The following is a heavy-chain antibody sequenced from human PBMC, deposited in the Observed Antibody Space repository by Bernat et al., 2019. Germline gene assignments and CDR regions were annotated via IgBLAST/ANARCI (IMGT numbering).Heavy chain of an antibody. V-gene: IGHV3-64*01. D-gene: IGHD3-22*01. J-gene: IGHJ3*02. Sequence: VQRVESGGGLVHPGGSLSLPCAASGFTFVPYPMHWFRQPPGEGLEYVSSILGDGGTTWYANSVKGRFTISRDNSKNTLYLQMGSLRADDMAVYYCARDRDSGYSFDIWGQGTVVTVSS. CDR1: GFTFVPYP. CDR3: ARDRDSGYSFDI. CDR2: ILGDGGTT.